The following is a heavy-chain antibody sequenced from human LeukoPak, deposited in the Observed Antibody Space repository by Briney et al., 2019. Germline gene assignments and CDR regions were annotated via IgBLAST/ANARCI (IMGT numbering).Heavy chain of an antibody. D-gene: IGHD3-22*01. CDR1: GFTFSSYS. V-gene: IGHV3-21*01. CDR2: ISSSSSYI. CDR3: ARDAKTYYYDSSGYPPLIPPP. J-gene: IGHJ4*02. Sequence: KAGGSLRLSCAASGFTFSSYSMNWVRQAPGKGLEWVSSISSSSSYIYYADSVKGRFTISRDNAKNSLYLQMNSLRVEDTAVYYCARDAKTYYYDSSGYPPLIPPPWGQGTLVTVSS.